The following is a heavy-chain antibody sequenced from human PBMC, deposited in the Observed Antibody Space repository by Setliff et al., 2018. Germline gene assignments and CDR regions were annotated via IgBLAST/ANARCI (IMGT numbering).Heavy chain of an antibody. J-gene: IGHJ4*02. CDR3: ARGRNIAARLLDS. Sequence: PSETLSLTCTVSGGSINSGVYYWGWIRQPPGKGLEWIGRIYHGGDTYYNASLKSRLTISVDTSKDQFSLKLISMTAADTAVYYCARGRNIAARLLDSWGQGTLVTVSS. CDR2: IYHGGDT. V-gene: IGHV4-39*01. CDR1: GGSINSGVYY. D-gene: IGHD6-6*01.